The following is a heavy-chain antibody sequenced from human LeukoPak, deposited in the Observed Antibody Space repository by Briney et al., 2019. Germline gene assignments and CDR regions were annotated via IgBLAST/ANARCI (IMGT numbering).Heavy chain of an antibody. CDR3: AKGSHYYVVGRYLIRLDQ. CDR2: ISGNGVTT. V-gene: IGHV3-23*01. J-gene: IGHJ4*02. Sequence: GGSLRLSCAASEFTFSSYAMSWVRQAPGKGLEWVSSISGNGVTTYYADSVKGRFTISRDNSKNTLYLQMNSLRAEDTAEYYCAKGSHYYVVGRYLIRLDQWGQGALVTVSS. CDR1: EFTFSSYA. D-gene: IGHD3-10*02.